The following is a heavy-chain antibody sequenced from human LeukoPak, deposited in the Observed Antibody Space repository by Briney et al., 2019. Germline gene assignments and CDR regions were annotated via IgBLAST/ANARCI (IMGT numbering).Heavy chain of an antibody. CDR3: ARVACSGGSCYAFKFDY. CDR1: GFTFSDYY. V-gene: IGHV3-11*01. J-gene: IGHJ4*02. Sequence: PGGSLRLSCAASGFTFSDYYMSWIGQAPGKGLEWVSYISSSGSTIYYADSVKGRFTISRDNAKNSLYLQMNSLRAEDTAVYYCARVACSGGSCYAFKFDYWGQGTLVTVSS. CDR2: ISSSGSTI. D-gene: IGHD2-15*01.